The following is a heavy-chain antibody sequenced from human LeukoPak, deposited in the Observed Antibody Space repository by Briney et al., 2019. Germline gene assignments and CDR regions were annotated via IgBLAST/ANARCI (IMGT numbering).Heavy chain of an antibody. J-gene: IGHJ3*02. CDR3: VRDKGLWFGEFLRAFDI. Sequence: SETLSLTCTVSGGSISSGSYYWSWIRQPAGKGLEWIGRIYTSGSTNYNPSLKSRVTISVDESKNQFSLKLTSVTAADTAVYYCVRDKGLWFGEFLRAFDIWGQGTMVTVSS. CDR2: IYTSGST. D-gene: IGHD3-10*01. CDR1: GGSISSGSYY. V-gene: IGHV4-61*02.